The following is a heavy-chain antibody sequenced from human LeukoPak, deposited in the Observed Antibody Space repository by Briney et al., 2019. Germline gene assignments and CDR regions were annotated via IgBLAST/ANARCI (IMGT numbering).Heavy chain of an antibody. CDR1: GYSFTSYW. J-gene: IGHJ5*02. CDR3: ARQGAYYYDSSGYYYWFDP. Sequence: GESLKISCQGSGYSFTSYWIGWVRQMPGKGLEWMGIIYPGDSDTRYSPSFQGQVTISAGKSISTAYLQWSSLKASDTAMYYCARQGAYYYDSSGYYYWFDPWGQGTLVTVSS. CDR2: IYPGDSDT. D-gene: IGHD3-22*01. V-gene: IGHV5-51*01.